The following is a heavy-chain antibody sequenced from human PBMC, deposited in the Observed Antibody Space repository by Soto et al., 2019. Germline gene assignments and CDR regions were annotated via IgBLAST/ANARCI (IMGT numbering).Heavy chain of an antibody. CDR3: ARAHPTVVTPKPPYNWFHP. V-gene: IGHV1-69*18. CDR2: IIPIFGTA. J-gene: IGHJ5*02. Sequence: QVQLVQSGAEVKKPGSSVKVSCKASGGTFGSYAISWVRQAPGRGLEWMGRIIPIFGTANYAQKFQGRVTITADESTSTAYMELSSLRSEDTAVYYCARAHPTVVTPKPPYNWFHPWGQGTLVTVSS. D-gene: IGHD4-17*01. CDR1: GGTFGSYA.